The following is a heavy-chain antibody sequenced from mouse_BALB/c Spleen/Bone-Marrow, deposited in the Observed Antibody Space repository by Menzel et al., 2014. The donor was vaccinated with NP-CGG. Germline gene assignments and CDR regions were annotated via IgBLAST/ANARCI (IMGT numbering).Heavy chain of an antibody. CDR2: IDPENGDT. J-gene: IGHJ1*01. Sequence: QVVESGAELVMSGASVKLSCTASGFNIKDYYMHWVKQRPEQGLEWIGWIDPENGDTEYAPEFQGKATMTADTSSNTAYLQLSSLTSEDTAVYYCNRYDWYFDVWGAGTTVTVSS. CDR1: GFNIKDYY. CDR3: NRYDWYFDV. D-gene: IGHD2-14*01. V-gene: IGHV14-4*02.